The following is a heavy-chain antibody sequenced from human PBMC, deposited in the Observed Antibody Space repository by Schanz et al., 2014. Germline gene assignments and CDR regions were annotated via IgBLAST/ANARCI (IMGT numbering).Heavy chain of an antibody. Sequence: QVQLVQSGAEVKKPGASVRVSCKASGYTFTGYYMNWVRQAPGQGLEWMGWINPNSGATIYAQNFQGRVTMTRDTSISTAYMELSRLRSDDTAVYYCARGLVRYFAYWGQGTLVTVSS. CDR3: ARGLVRYFAY. J-gene: IGHJ4*02. D-gene: IGHD2-8*02. CDR1: GYTFTGYY. CDR2: INPNSGAT. V-gene: IGHV1-2*02.